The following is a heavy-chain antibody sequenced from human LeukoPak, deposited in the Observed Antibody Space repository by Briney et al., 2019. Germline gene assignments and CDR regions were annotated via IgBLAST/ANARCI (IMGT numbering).Heavy chain of an antibody. CDR3: ARDGRYYYDSSGYFPDFDY. D-gene: IGHD3-22*01. CDR2: IIPILGIA. Sequence: SVKVSRKASGGTFSSYAISWVRQAPGQGLEWMGRIIPILGIANYAQKFQGRVTITADKSTSTAYMELSSLRSEGTAVYYCARDGRYYYDSSGYFPDFDYWGQGTLVTVSS. V-gene: IGHV1-69*04. J-gene: IGHJ4*02. CDR1: GGTFSSYA.